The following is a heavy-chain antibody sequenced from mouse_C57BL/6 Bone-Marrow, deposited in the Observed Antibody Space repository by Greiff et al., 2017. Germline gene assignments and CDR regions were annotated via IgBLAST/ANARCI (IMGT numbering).Heavy chain of an antibody. V-gene: IGHV1-50*01. Sequence: QVQLQQPGAELVKPGASVKLSCKASGYTFTSYWMQWVKQRPGQGLEWIGEIDPSDSYTNYNQKFKGKATLTVDTSSSTAYMQLSSLTSEDSAVYYCARGGYYYFDYWGQGNTLTVSS. CDR3: ARGGYYYFDY. D-gene: IGHD2-3*01. CDR1: GYTFTSYW. J-gene: IGHJ2*01. CDR2: IDPSDSYT.